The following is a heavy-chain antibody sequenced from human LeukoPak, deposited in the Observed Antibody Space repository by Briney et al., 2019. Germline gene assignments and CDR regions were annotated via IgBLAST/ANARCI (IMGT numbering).Heavy chain of an antibody. CDR1: GFTFSTYA. Sequence: GGSLRLTCAASGFTFSTYAMSWVRQAPGKGLEWVSAVRGSGTDTYYADSVKGRFTISRDNSKNTLYLQMNSLRAEDTAIYYCAKTSRANSAYDSPFDYWGQGTLVTVSS. CDR2: VRGSGTDT. V-gene: IGHV3-23*01. J-gene: IGHJ4*02. CDR3: AKTSRANSAYDSPFDY. D-gene: IGHD5-12*01.